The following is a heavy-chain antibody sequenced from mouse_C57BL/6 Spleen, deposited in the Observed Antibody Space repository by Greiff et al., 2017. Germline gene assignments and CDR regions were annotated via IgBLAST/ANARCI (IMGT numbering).Heavy chain of an antibody. CDR2: INYDGSST. Sequence: EVHLVESEGGLVQPGSSMKLSCTASGFTFSDYYMAWVRQVPEKGLEWVANINYDGSSTYYLDSLKSRFIISRDNAKNILYLQMSSLKSEDTATYYCARGGYSKDWYFDVWGTGTTVTVSS. D-gene: IGHD2-5*01. CDR1: GFTFSDYY. J-gene: IGHJ1*03. CDR3: ARGGYSKDWYFDV. V-gene: IGHV5-16*01.